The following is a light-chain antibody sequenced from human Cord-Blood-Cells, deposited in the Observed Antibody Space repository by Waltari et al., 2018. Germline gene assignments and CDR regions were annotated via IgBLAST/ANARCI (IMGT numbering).Light chain of an antibody. V-gene: IGLV2-14*01. CDR1: SSDVGGYNY. J-gene: IGLJ2*01. CDR2: DVS. CDR3: SSYTSSSTVV. Sequence: QSALTQPASVSGSPGQSITIPCTGPSSDVGGYNYVPWYQQHTGKAPKLMIYDVSNRPSGVSNRFSGPKSGNTASLTISGLQAEDEADYYCSSYTSSSTVVFGGGTKLTVL.